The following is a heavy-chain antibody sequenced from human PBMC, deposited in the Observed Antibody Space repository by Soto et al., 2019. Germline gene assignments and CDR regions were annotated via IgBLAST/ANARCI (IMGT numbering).Heavy chain of an antibody. Sequence: EVQLMESGGGLVQPGASLRLSCAASGFTFSSYSMNWVRQAPGKGLEWVSYISSSSSTMYYADSVKGRFTISRDNAKNSLYLQMNSLRVEDTAVYYCARDRYGDYANFDIWGHGTMVIVSS. CDR1: GFTFSSYS. V-gene: IGHV3-48*01. CDR2: ISSSSSTM. D-gene: IGHD4-17*01. J-gene: IGHJ3*02. CDR3: ARDRYGDYANFDI.